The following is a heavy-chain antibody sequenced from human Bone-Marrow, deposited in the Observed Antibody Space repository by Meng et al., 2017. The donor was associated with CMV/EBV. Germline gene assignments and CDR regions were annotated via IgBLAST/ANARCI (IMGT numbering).Heavy chain of an antibody. D-gene: IGHD6-13*01. CDR3: AREGYSSRWPIWFDP. CDR2: ISYDGSNK. CDR1: GFTFSSYA. Sequence: GGSLRLSCAASGFTFSSYAMHWVRQAPGKGLEWVAVISYDGSNKYYADSVKGRFTISRYNSTNTMYLQMNSLRAEDTALYYCAREGYSSRWPIWFDPWGQGTLVTVSS. V-gene: IGHV3-30-3*01. J-gene: IGHJ5*02.